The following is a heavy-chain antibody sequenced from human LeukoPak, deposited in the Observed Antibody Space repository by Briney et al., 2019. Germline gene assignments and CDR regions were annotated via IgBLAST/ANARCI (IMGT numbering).Heavy chain of an antibody. CDR1: GYSISSGYY. D-gene: IGHD3-10*01. J-gene: IGHJ3*02. V-gene: IGHV4-38-2*01. CDR3: ARLGGSGDTFDI. Sequence: PSETLSLTCAVSGYSISSGYYGGWIRQPPGKGLEWIGCIYSSGSTYYNPSLMSRVTISVDTSKSQFSLKLSSVTAADTAVYYCARLGGSGDTFDIWGQGTMVTVSS. CDR2: IYSSGST.